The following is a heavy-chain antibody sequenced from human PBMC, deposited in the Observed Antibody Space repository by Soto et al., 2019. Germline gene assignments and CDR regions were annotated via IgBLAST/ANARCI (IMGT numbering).Heavy chain of an antibody. CDR2: INPGNRNT. J-gene: IGHJ3*02. Sequence: QVQLVQSGAEVKKPGASVKVSCKASGYTFTNYPMHWVRQAPGQRLEWMGWINPGNRNTKYSQKFQGRVTITRDTSASTAYMELGSLRSEDTAVYYCARDVGAFDIWGQGTMVTVSS. V-gene: IGHV1-3*01. CDR1: GYTFTNYP. CDR3: ARDVGAFDI. D-gene: IGHD3-10*01.